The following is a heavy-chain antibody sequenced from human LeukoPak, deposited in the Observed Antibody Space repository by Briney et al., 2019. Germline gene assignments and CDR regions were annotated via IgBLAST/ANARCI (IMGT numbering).Heavy chain of an antibody. V-gene: IGHV3-11*06. CDR2: ISSGSTYT. J-gene: IGHJ5*02. Sequence: GGSLRLSCAASGFAFSDYYMTWIRQAPGKGLEWASYISSGSTYTNYGDAVKGRFIISRDNAKNSLYLQMNSLRAEDTAVYYCARVSSSSTNYFDPWGQGTLVTVSS. CDR1: GFAFSDYY. D-gene: IGHD6-19*01. CDR3: ARVSSSSTNYFDP.